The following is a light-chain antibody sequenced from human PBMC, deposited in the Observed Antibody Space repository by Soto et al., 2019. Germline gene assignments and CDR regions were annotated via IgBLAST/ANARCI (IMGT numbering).Light chain of an antibody. CDR3: QQTLSFHPT. Sequence: DIQMTQSPSSVSASVGDRVTITCRASQAIDSWLAWYQQKPGEAPKLLIFTGSLLHSGVPPRFSGSGSGTDFTLTISSLQPEDFATYYCQQTLSFHPTFCQGTKV. V-gene: IGKV1-12*01. CDR1: QAIDSW. J-gene: IGKJ1*01. CDR2: TGS.